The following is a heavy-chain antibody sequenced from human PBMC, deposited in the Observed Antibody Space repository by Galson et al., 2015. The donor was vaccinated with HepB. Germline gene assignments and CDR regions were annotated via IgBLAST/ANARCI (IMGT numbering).Heavy chain of an antibody. CDR3: ANGYRDSSGWPLDY. CDR2: ISYDGSNK. D-gene: IGHD6-19*01. CDR1: GFTFSRSG. Sequence: SLRLSCAASGFTFSRSGMHWVRQAPGKGLEWVAVISYDGSNKYYADSVKGRFTISRDNSKNTLYLQMNSLRAEDTAVYYCANGYRDSSGWPLDYWGQGTLVTVSS. J-gene: IGHJ4*02. V-gene: IGHV3-30*18.